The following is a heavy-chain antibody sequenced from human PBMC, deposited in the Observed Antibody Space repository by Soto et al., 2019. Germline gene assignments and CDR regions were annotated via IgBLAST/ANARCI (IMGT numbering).Heavy chain of an antibody. V-gene: IGHV1-69*01. J-gene: IGHJ4*02. Sequence: VQLMQSGAEVKQPGSSVKVSCKASGGTFSSHSINWVRQSPGQGREWMGGIITLFGTANYAQNFQGRVTITADQSTSTAYMELNSLRSDDTAVYYCAREVGYGDFSSALLDWGQGTLGTVAS. CDR2: IITLFGTA. D-gene: IGHD4-17*01. CDR1: GGTFSSHS. CDR3: AREVGYGDFSSALLD.